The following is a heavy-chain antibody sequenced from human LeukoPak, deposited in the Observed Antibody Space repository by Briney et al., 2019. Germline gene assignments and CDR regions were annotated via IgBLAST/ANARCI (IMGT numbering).Heavy chain of an antibody. J-gene: IGHJ3*01. Sequence: GGSLRLSCADSGSTFSSYWMSWLRQVPGKGLQWVANIKPDGSDKYYADSVKGRFSISRDNAKNSLYLQMSSLRAEDTAVYYCAKERATYHWNYIDPFDVWGRGTVITVSS. CDR1: GSTFSSYW. CDR2: IKPDGSDK. D-gene: IGHD1-7*01. CDR3: AKERATYHWNYIDPFDV. V-gene: IGHV3-7*01.